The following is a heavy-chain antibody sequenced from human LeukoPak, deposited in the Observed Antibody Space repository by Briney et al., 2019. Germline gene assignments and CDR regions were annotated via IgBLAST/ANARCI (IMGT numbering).Heavy chain of an antibody. J-gene: IGHJ4*02. CDR2: ISGSGGST. Sequence: GGSLRLSCAASGFTFDDYAMHWVRQAPGKGLQWVSAISGSGGSTYYADSVKGRFTISRDNSKNTLYLQMNSLRAEDTAVYYCARGYSSSWYRGLFDYWGQGTLVTVSS. V-gene: IGHV3-23*01. CDR3: ARGYSSSWYRGLFDY. CDR1: GFTFDDYA. D-gene: IGHD6-13*01.